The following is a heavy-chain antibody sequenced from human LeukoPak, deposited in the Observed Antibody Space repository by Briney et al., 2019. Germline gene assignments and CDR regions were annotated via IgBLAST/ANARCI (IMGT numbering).Heavy chain of an antibody. Sequence: GGALRLSCAASGFTFSSYWMHWVRQAPGKGLVWVSRINSDGSSTSYADSVKGRFTISRDNAKNTLYLQMNSLRAEDTAVYYCASLAYCGGDCYSAEFDYWGQGTLVTVSS. J-gene: IGHJ4*02. V-gene: IGHV3-74*01. D-gene: IGHD2-21*02. CDR3: ASLAYCGGDCYSAEFDY. CDR1: GFTFSSYW. CDR2: INSDGSST.